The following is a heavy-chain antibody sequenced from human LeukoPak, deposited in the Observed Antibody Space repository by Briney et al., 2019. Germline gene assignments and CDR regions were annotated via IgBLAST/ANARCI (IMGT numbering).Heavy chain of an antibody. CDR3: ARDLSLVGAAYYFDY. CDR2: INPNSGGT. V-gene: IGHV1-2*02. D-gene: IGHD1-26*01. Sequence: GASVKVSCKASGCTFTGYYMHWVRQAPGQGLEWMGWINPNSGGTNYAQKFQGRVTMTRDTSISTAYMELSRLRSDDTAVYYCARDLSLVGAAYYFDYWGQGTLVTVSS. J-gene: IGHJ4*02. CDR1: GCTFTGYY.